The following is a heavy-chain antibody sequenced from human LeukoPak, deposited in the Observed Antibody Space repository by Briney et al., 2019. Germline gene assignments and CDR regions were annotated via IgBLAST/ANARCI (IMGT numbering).Heavy chain of an antibody. D-gene: IGHD3-22*01. CDR3: ARDNLDSSGYWGPPYYYYMDV. V-gene: IGHV1-69*06. J-gene: IGHJ6*03. Sequence: SVKVSCKASGGNFNTYAISWVRQAPGQGLEWMGGIIPIFGTGNYAQKFQGRVTITADKSTNTAYMELSSLKSEDTAVYYCARDNLDSSGYWGPPYYYYMDVWGKGTTVTVSS. CDR2: IIPIFGTG. CDR1: GGNFNTYA.